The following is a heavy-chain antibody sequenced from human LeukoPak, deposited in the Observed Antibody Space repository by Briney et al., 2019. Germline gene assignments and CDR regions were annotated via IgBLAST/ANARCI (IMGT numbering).Heavy chain of an antibody. V-gene: IGHV3-11*01. Sequence: PGGSLRLSCAASGFTFSDYYMSWIRQAPGKGLEWVSYISSSGSTIYYADSVKGRFTISRDNAKNSLYLQVNSLRAEDTAVYYCAKGLVPAAIRVVDYWGQGTLVTVSS. D-gene: IGHD2-2*01. CDR2: ISSSGSTI. CDR3: AKGLVPAAIRVVDY. CDR1: GFTFSDYY. J-gene: IGHJ4*02.